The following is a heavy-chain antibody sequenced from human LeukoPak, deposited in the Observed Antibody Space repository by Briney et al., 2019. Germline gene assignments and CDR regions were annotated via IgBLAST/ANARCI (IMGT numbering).Heavy chain of an antibody. CDR2: ICSNDNNT. J-gene: IGHJ4*02. CDR1: GFTFSSYA. Sequence: AGGSLRLSCAASGFTFSSYAMNWVRQAPGKGLEWVSAICSNDNNTYYANSVKGRFTISRDNSKNTLSLQLNSLRAEDTAVYYCARDGYYYDSSGYYCDYWGQGTLVTVSS. CDR3: ARDGYYYDSSGYYCDY. V-gene: IGHV3-23*01. D-gene: IGHD3-22*01.